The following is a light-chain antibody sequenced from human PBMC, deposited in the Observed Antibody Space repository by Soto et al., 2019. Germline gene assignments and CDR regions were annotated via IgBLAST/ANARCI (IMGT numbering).Light chain of an antibody. Sequence: QSALTQPASVSGSPGQSITISCTGTSSDVGSYNLVSWYQQHPGKAPKLMIYEGSNRPSGVSNRFSVSNSCNTSTLTISGLQAEDEADYYCCSYAGSSPSVFGGATKLTVL. V-gene: IGLV2-23*01. CDR1: SSDVGSYNL. CDR2: EGS. J-gene: IGLJ3*02. CDR3: CSYAGSSPSV.